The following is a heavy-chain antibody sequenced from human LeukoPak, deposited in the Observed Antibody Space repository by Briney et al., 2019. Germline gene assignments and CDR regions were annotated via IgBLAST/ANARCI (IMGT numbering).Heavy chain of an antibody. V-gene: IGHV4-4*07. J-gene: IGHJ5*02. CDR2: IYTSGST. CDR3: ARHPTFVAAAGTRPPNWFNP. Sequence: PSETLSLTCTVSGGSISSYYWSWIRQPAGKGLEWIGRIYTSGSTNYNPSLKSRVTMSVDTSKNQFSLKLSSVTAADTAVYYCARHPTFVAAAGTRPPNWFNPWGQGTLVTVSS. D-gene: IGHD6-13*01. CDR1: GGSISSYY.